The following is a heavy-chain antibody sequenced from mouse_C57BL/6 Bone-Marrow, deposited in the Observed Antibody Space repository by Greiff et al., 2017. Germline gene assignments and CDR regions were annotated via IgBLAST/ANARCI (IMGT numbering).Heavy chain of an antibody. V-gene: IGHV1-4*01. CDR2: INPSSGYT. CDR3: ARGDYDGAWFAY. Sequence: VQLQQSGPELVKPGASVKMSCKASGYTFTSYTMHWVKQRPGQGLEWIGYINPSSGYTKYNQKFKDKATLTADKSSSTAYMQRSSLTSEDSAVYYCARGDYDGAWFAYWGQGTLVTVSA. J-gene: IGHJ3*01. CDR1: GYTFTSYT. D-gene: IGHD2-4*01.